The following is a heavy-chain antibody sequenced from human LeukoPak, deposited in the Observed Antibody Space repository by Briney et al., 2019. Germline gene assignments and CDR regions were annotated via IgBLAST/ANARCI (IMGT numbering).Heavy chain of an antibody. CDR3: VRHEAGPGGYSDF. V-gene: IGHV4-38-2*01. CDR2: ISHSGLT. J-gene: IGHJ4*02. Sequence: SETLSLTCSVSGYSISSGYYWGWIRQPPGKGPEWIGSISHSGLTYYNPSLQSRVSISVDTSKNQFSLRLSSVTAADTAVYFSVRHEAGPGGYSDFWGRGTLVTVSS. CDR1: GYSISSGYY. D-gene: IGHD4-23*01.